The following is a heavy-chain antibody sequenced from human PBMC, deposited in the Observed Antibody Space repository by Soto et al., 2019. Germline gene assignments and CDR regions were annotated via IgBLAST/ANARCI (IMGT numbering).Heavy chain of an antibody. D-gene: IGHD6-19*01. J-gene: IGHJ4*02. CDR2: IYPGDSET. Sequence: PWESLTSSSTSSGNSFPRCSIGSVRQMPGKGLEWLGSIYPGDSETRYSPSFQGEVTISADKSITTAYLHWSSLRASDTATYYCVKKHPLDSRAWQNWGQVSLVSLSS. CDR1: GNSFPRCS. V-gene: IGHV5-51*01. CDR3: VKKHPLDSRAWQN.